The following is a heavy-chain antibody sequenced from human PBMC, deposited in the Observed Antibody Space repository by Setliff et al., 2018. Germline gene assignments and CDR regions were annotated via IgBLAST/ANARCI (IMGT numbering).Heavy chain of an antibody. V-gene: IGHV4-4*07. CDR3: ARDNTILGATDH. J-gene: IGHJ5*02. CDR1: GASISDYY. CDR2: LHTSGST. Sequence: SETLSLTCTVSGASISDYYWTWIRQPAGKELEWVGRLHTSGSTTYNPALNSRVTISVDTSTNQFSLRLTSLTAADTAVYFWARDNTILGATDHWGQGALVTVSS. D-gene: IGHD1-26*01.